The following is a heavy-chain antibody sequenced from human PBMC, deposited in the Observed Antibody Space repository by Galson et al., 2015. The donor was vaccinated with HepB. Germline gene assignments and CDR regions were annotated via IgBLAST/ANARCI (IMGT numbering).Heavy chain of an antibody. CDR2: IKQDGSEK. V-gene: IGHV3-7*04. D-gene: IGHD3-22*01. CDR3: ARGREYYYDSSSYYPFDY. Sequence: SLRLSCAASGFTFSSYWMSWVRQAPGKGLEWVANIKQDGSEKYYVDSVKGRFTISRDNAKNSLYLQMNSLRAEDTAVYYCARGREYYYDSSSYYPFDYWGQGTLVTVSS. J-gene: IGHJ4*02. CDR1: GFTFSSYW.